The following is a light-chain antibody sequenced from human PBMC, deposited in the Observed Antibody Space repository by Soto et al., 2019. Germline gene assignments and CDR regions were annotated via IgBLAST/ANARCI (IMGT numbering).Light chain of an antibody. CDR3: SSYRRSSTLPYV. V-gene: IGLV2-14*03. Sequence: QSALTQPASVSGSPGQSITISCTGTSSDVGGYNYVSWYQQHSGKAPKLMISEVSNRPSGVSNRFSGSKSGNTASLTISGLQAEDEADYYCSSYRRSSTLPYVFGTGTKVTVL. CDR1: SSDVGGYNY. J-gene: IGLJ1*01. CDR2: EVS.